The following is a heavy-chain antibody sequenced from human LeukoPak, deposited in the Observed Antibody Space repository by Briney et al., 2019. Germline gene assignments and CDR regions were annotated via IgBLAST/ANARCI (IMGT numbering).Heavy chain of an antibody. D-gene: IGHD3-3*01. CDR1: GGSLSSYY. CDR3: ARGTIFGVVIIGY. J-gene: IGHJ4*02. V-gene: IGHV4-59*12. Sequence: SETLSLTCSVSGGSLSSYYWSWIRQPPGRGLEWIGYIYYSGSTNYNPSLKSRVTISVDKSKNQFSLKLSSVTAADTAVYYCARGTIFGVVIIGYWGQGTLVTVSS. CDR2: IYYSGST.